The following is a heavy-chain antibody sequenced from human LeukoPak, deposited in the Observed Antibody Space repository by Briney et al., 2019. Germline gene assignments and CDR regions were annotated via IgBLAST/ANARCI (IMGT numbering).Heavy chain of an antibody. J-gene: IGHJ5*02. V-gene: IGHV1-18*01. D-gene: IGHD3-10*01. Sequence: ASVKVSCKTSGYTFTTYGISWVRQAPGQGLEWMGWISAYNGNTNYAQKLQGRVTMTTDTSTSTAYMELRSLRSDDTAVYYCARDQLLWFGELSGWFDPWGQGTLVTVSS. CDR3: ARDQLLWFGELSGWFDP. CDR1: GYTFTTYG. CDR2: ISAYNGNT.